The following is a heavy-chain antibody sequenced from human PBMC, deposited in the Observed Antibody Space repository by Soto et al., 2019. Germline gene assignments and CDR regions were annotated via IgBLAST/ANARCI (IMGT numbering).Heavy chain of an antibody. CDR3: ARGSYSSGPYYFDY. V-gene: IGHV3-7*01. CDR2: IKQDGSEK. Sequence: GGSLRLSCAASGFTFSTYWMSWVRQAPGKGLEWVANIKQDGSEKYYVDSVKGRFTISRDNAKNSLYLQMNSLRAEDAAVYYCARGSYSSGPYYFDYWGQGALVTVSS. D-gene: IGHD6-19*01. J-gene: IGHJ4*02. CDR1: GFTFSTYW.